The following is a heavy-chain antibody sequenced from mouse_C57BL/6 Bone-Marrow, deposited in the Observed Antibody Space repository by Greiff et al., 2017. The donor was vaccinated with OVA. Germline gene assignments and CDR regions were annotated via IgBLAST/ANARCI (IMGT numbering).Heavy chain of an antibody. CDR2: IWGVGST. Sequence: QVQLQPSGPGLVAPSQSLSITCTVSGFSLTSYGVDWVRQSPGKGLEWLGVIWGVGSTHYTSALKSRLSISKDHSKSQVFLKMNSLQNDDTAMYYWASHCDDYPAWFADWGQGTRVTVTA. V-gene: IGHV2-6*01. CDR3: ASHCDDYPAWFAD. D-gene: IGHD2-13*01. J-gene: IGHJ3*01. CDR1: GFSLTSYG.